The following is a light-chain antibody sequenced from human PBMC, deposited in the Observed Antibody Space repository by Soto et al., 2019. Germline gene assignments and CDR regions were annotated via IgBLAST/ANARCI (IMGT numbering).Light chain of an antibody. V-gene: IGLV1-44*01. Sequence: QSALTQPPSASGTPGQRVTISCSGSSSNIGSNTVNWYQHLPGTSPKLLISTNNQRPSGVPDRFSGSRSGTSASLAISGLLSEDEADYYCAAWDDSPNAYVFGTGTKVTVL. CDR2: TNN. CDR1: SSNIGSNT. J-gene: IGLJ1*01. CDR3: AAWDDSPNAYV.